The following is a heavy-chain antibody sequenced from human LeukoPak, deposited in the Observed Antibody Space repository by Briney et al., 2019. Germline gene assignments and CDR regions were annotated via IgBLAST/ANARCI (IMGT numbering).Heavy chain of an antibody. V-gene: IGHV1-2*02. D-gene: IGHD3-16*01. CDR2: INPHSGGT. J-gene: IGHJ6*03. Sequence: ASVKVSCKASGYTFTDYYMHWVRQAPGQGLEWMGWINPHSGGTDRAQKFQGRVTMTRGTSINTAYMELSRLRSDDTAVYYCARTVWETRGQLALPYYMDVWGKGTTVTISS. CDR1: GYTFTDYY. CDR3: ARTVWETRGQLALPYYMDV.